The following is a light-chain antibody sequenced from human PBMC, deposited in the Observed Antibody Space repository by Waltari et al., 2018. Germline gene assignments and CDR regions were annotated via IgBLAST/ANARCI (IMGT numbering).Light chain of an antibody. J-gene: IGKJ4*01. CDR3: QQGSILPLT. CDR1: ESVYKY. CDR2: DPS. Sequence: EVVLTQSPVTLSLSAGERASLSCRASESVYKYLAWYQQRPGQPPRLLIYDPSNRAAGVPGRFSGSGYGTDFTLTITSLEAEDFAVYFCQQGSILPLTFGGGTRVEIK. V-gene: IGKV3-11*01.